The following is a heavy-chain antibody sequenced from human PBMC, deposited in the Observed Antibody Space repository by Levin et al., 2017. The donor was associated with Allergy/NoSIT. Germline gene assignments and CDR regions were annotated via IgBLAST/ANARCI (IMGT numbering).Heavy chain of an antibody. J-gene: IGHJ2*01. CDR1: DFTFSSFW. CDR2: INSDGSST. D-gene: IGHD3-16*01. CDR3: AREGRWGEHVDL. Sequence: GGSLRLSCAASDFTFSSFWMHWVRQAPGKGLVWVSRINSDGSSTIYADSVKGRFTISRDNAKNTLYLQTNSLRAEDTAVYYCAREGRWGEHVDLWGRGTLVTGSS. V-gene: IGHV3-74*01.